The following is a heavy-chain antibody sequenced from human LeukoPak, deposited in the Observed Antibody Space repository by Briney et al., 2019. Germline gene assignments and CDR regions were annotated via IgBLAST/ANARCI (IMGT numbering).Heavy chain of an antibody. D-gene: IGHD3-22*01. CDR3: ARTSGFFDRIGSYQQDPYYFEY. J-gene: IGHJ4*02. CDR1: GESFIGYF. CDR2: INHSGRT. V-gene: IGHV4-34*01. Sequence: SETLSLTCAVSGESFIGYFWTWIRQPPGKGLEWIGEINHSGRTSYNPSLKSRLSISVDMSKNQFSLRLTSVTAADTAVYYCARTSGFFDRIGSYQQDPYYFEYWGQGSLVTVSS.